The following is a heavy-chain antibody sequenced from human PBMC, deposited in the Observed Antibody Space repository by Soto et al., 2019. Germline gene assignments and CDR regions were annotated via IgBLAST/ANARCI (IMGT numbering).Heavy chain of an antibody. Sequence: EVQVSESGGGLVQPGGSLRLSCATSGFTFSNYAMNWVRQAPGKGLEWVSGISAGGDTTYYADSVKGRFTIFRDNSNNSVSLQMHSLRVEDTAVYYCARRVWGQGTLVTVSS. CDR2: ISAGGDTT. CDR3: ARRV. CDR1: GFTFSNYA. V-gene: IGHV3-23*01. J-gene: IGHJ4*02.